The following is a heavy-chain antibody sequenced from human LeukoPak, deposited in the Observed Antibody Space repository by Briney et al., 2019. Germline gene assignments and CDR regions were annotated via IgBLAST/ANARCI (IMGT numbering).Heavy chain of an antibody. V-gene: IGHV4-39*01. Sequence: SEALSLTCTVSGGSISSSNYYWGWIRQPPGRGLEWIGSIYYSGSTYYNPSLKSRVTISVDTSKNQFSLQLNSVTPEDTAVYYCARKGYYGSGPPRGMDVWGQGTTVTVSS. D-gene: IGHD3-10*01. CDR3: ARKGYYGSGPPRGMDV. CDR1: GGSISSSNYY. J-gene: IGHJ6*02. CDR2: IYYSGST.